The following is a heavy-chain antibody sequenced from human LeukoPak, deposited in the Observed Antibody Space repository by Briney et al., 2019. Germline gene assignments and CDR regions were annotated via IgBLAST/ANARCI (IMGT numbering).Heavy chain of an antibody. CDR2: ISLSGLT. Sequence: SETLSLTCGVSGGSISSTNWYSWVRQPPGQGLEWIGEISLSGLTNYNPSLKSRVTMSLDKSKNLLSLTLTSVTAADTAVYYCARGAVVSDYYYYYGMDVWGQGTTVTVSS. CDR1: GGSISSTNW. J-gene: IGHJ6*02. D-gene: IGHD4-23*01. CDR3: ARGAVVSDYYYYYGMDV. V-gene: IGHV4-4*02.